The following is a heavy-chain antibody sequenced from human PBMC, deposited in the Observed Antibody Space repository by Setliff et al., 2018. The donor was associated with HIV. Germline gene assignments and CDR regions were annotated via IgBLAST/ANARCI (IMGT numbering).Heavy chain of an antibody. V-gene: IGHV3-48*01. CDR1: GSIFSTYS. D-gene: IGHD3-22*01. J-gene: IGHJ3*02. Sequence: PGGSLRLSCAAPGSIFSTYSMNWVRQAPGKGLEWVSYVSISGGTMYYADSVKGRFAISRDNAKNSLFLQMNSLRAEDTAVYYCAREASYYYDSSGYSDAFDIWGQGTMVTVSS. CDR3: AREASYYYDSSGYSDAFDI. CDR2: VSISGGTM.